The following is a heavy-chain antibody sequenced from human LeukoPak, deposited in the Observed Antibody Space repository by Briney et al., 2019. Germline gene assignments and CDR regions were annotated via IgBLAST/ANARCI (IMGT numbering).Heavy chain of an antibody. Sequence: PGRSLRLSCAASGFTFSSHAMSWVRQAPGKGLEWVSSIGGSGKNTFYADAVKGRFTISRDNSKDTLYLQMNSLRAEDTAVYYCAKDLETINPTMDWGQGTLVTVSS. CDR1: GFTFSSHA. D-gene: IGHD3-10*01. CDR3: AKDLETINPTMD. CDR2: IGGSGKNT. J-gene: IGHJ4*02. V-gene: IGHV3-23*01.